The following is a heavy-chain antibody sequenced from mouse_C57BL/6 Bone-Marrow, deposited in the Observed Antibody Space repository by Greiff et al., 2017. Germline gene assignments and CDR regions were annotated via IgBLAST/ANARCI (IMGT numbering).Heavy chain of an antibody. CDR1: GFTFSDYG. V-gene: IGHV5-17*01. CDR3: ARPDFGYAMDY. CDR2: ISSGSSTI. Sequence: EVNVVESGGGLVKPGGSLKLSCAASGFTFSDYGMHWVRQAPEKGLEWVAYISSGSSTIYYADKVKGRFTISRDNAKNTLFLQMTSLRSEDTAMYYCARPDFGYAMDYWGQGTSVTVSS. J-gene: IGHJ4*01.